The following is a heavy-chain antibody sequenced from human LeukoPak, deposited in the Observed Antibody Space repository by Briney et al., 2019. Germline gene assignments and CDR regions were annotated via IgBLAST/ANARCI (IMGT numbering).Heavy chain of an antibody. Sequence: PSETLSLTCTVSGYSISSGYYWGWIRQPPGKGLEWIRSIYHSGSTYYNPSLKSRVPISVDTSKNQFSLKLSSVSSADTAVYYCPGYYDFGSGYSTFDYWGQRNLVTVSS. V-gene: IGHV4-38-2*02. CDR2: IYHSGST. D-gene: IGHD3-3*01. CDR1: GYSISSGYY. CDR3: PGYYDFGSGYSTFDY. J-gene: IGHJ4*02.